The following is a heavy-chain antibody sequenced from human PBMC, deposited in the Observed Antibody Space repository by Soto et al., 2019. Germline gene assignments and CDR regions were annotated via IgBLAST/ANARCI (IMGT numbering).Heavy chain of an antibody. D-gene: IGHD6-19*01. CDR2: INAGNGNT. CDR1: GYTFTSYA. V-gene: IGHV1-3*01. Sequence: QVQLVQSGAEVKKPGASVKVSCKASGYTFTSYAMHWVSQAPGQRLEWMGWINAGNGNTKYSQKFQGRVIINRDTSASTAYMELSSLRSEDTAVYYCARDGRMVAVAVDAFDIWGQGTMVTVSS. CDR3: ARDGRMVAVAVDAFDI. J-gene: IGHJ3*02.